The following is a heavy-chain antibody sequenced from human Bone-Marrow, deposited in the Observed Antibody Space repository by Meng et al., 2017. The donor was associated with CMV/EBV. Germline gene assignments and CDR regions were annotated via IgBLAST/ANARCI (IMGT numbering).Heavy chain of an antibody. CDR3: ARPHITIPDRLFSYAMDV. D-gene: IGHD3-10*01. CDR2: IVPLLGTA. CDR1: GGTFSSHG. J-gene: IGHJ6*01. Sequence: SVKVSCKASGGTFSSHGISWVRQAPGQGLECMGVIVPLLGTANYAQKFQGRVTITTDESTSTAYMELSSLRFEDTAVYYCARPHITIPDRLFSYAMDVWGQGPTVTVSS. V-gene: IGHV1-69*05.